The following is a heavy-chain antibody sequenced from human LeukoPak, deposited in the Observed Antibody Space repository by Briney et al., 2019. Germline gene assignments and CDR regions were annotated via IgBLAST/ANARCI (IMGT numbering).Heavy chain of an antibody. Sequence: ASVKVSCKASGYTFTSYGISWVRQAPGQGLEWMGWISAYNGNTNYAQKLQGRVTMTTDTSTSTDYMELRSLRSDDTAVYYCAREVAAAGTVDYWGQGTLVTVSS. V-gene: IGHV1-18*01. CDR3: AREVAAAGTVDY. D-gene: IGHD6-13*01. CDR2: ISAYNGNT. J-gene: IGHJ4*02. CDR1: GYTFTSYG.